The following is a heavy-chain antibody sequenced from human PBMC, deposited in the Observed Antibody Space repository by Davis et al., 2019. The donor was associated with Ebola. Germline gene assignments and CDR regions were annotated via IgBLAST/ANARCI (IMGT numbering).Heavy chain of an antibody. J-gene: IGHJ4*02. V-gene: IGHV1-18*04. CDR3: ARDRGGDYSFDY. Sequence: ASVKVSCKASGYTFTSYGISWVRQAPGQGLEWMGWISAYNGNTNYAQKLQGRVTMTTDTSTSTAYMELRSLRSEDTSVYYCARDRGGDYSFDYWGQGTLVTVSS. CDR2: ISAYNGNT. CDR1: GYTFTSYG. D-gene: IGHD3-10*01.